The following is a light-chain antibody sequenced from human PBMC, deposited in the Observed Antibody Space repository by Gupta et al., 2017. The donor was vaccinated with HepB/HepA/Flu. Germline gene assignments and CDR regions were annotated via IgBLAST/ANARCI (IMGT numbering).Light chain of an antibody. CDR2: GAS. J-gene: IGKJ1*01. V-gene: IGKV3-20*01. Sequence: EIVLTQSPGTLSLSPGERATLSCRASQSVSSSYLAWYQQKPGQAPRLLIYGASSRATGIPDRFSGSGSGTEFTLTISRLEPEDFAVYYCHQYCTSPGTFGQGTKVEIK. CDR3: HQYCTSPGT. CDR1: QSVSSSY.